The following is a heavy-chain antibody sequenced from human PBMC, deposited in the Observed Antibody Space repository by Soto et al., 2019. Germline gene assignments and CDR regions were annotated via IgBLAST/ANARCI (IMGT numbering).Heavy chain of an antibody. V-gene: IGHV3-7*01. Sequence: EVRLVESGGGLVQPGGSLSLSCVASGFTLANSWMTWIRHTPGKGLEWVAYINGDGSEKSYVDSVKGRFTISRDNAKNSLDLQMNSLRAEDTAVYYCARDPSFGAFDIWGQGRVVSVSA. CDR2: INGDGSEK. CDR1: GFTLANSW. CDR3: ARDPSFGAFDI. J-gene: IGHJ3*02. D-gene: IGHD3-16*01.